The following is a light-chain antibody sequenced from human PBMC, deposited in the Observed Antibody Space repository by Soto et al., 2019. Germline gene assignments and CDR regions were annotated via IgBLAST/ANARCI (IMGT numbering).Light chain of an antibody. CDR2: AAP. CDR1: QSISSY. Sequence: DIQMNQSPSSLYAPVGDRVTITCRASQSISSYLNWYQQKPGKAPKLLIYAAPSLQSGVPPRFSDSGSGTDFTLTISSLEPEDYATNYCQQRYCTPSCGRWTKLEIK. CDR3: QQRYCTPS. V-gene: IGKV1-39*01. J-gene: IGKJ2*01.